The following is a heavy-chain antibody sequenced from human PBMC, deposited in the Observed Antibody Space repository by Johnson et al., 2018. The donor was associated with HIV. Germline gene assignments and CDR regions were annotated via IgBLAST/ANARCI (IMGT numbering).Heavy chain of an antibody. Sequence: LVWVSSINSDESSTNYAESVKGRFTISRDNAKNSLYLQMNSLRAEDTALYYCAKPPFYAFDIWGQGTMVTVSS. J-gene: IGHJ3*02. CDR3: AKPPFYAFDI. V-gene: IGHV3-74*01. CDR2: INSDESST. D-gene: IGHD1-14*01.